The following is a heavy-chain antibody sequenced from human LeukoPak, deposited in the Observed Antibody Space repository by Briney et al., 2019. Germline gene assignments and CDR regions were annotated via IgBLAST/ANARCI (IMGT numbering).Heavy chain of an antibody. V-gene: IGHV3-7*05. CDR3: ARDHDAHDFSMDV. J-gene: IGHJ6*02. Sequence: PGGSLRLSCAASGFTFSSHWMTWVRQAPGKGLEWVANIKHNGGEQNYVDSVKGRFTISRDNAKKSLYLQMNSLRAEDTAVYYCARDHDAHDFSMDVRGQGTTVTVSS. D-gene: IGHD3-3*01. CDR2: IKHNGGEQ. CDR1: GFTFSSHW.